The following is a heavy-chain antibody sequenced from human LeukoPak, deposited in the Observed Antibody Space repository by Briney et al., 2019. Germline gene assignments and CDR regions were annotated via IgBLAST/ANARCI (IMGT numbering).Heavy chain of an antibody. CDR1: GFTFSSYG. D-gene: IGHD5-24*01. V-gene: IGHV3-23*01. J-gene: IGHJ4*02. Sequence: PGGSLRLSCAASGFTFSSYGMSWVRQAPGKGLEWVSGISSSGDNTYYADSVKGRFTISRDNSKNTLYLQMNSLRAEDTAVYYCAKDSNARWLHASLGYWGQGTLVTVSS. CDR3: AKDSNARWLHASLGY. CDR2: ISSSGDNT.